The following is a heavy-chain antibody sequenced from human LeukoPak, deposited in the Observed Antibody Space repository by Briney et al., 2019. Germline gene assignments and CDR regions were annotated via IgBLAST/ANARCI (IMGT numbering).Heavy chain of an antibody. V-gene: IGHV4-39*01. D-gene: IGHD1-14*01. Sequence: SEPLSLTCTVSGGSINSGTYYWGWIRQPPGKGLEWIASMYHDGRTSYNPSLESRVTISIDTSTNQFSLKLSSVTAADTAVYYCASDHKSITMRKGQYFDYWGQGVLVTVSS. CDR2: MYHDGRT. CDR3: ASDHKSITMRKGQYFDY. J-gene: IGHJ4*02. CDR1: GGSINSGTYY.